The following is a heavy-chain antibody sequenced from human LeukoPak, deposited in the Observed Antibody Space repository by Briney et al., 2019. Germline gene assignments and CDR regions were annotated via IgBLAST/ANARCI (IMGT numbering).Heavy chain of an antibody. J-gene: IGHJ4*02. CDR3: ARDLSDYSNYGEGFDY. CDR2: ISYDGSTK. D-gene: IGHD4-11*01. Sequence: GGSLRLSCAVSGFTFSNYAIHWVRQAPGKGLEWVAFISYDGSTKYYADSVKGRFTISRDNSRNTLVLQMNSLRAEDTAVYYCARDLSDYSNYGEGFDYWGQGTLVTVSS. V-gene: IGHV3-30-3*01. CDR1: GFTFSNYA.